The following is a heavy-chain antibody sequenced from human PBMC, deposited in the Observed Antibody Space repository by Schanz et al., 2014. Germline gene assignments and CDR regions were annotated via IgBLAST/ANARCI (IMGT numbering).Heavy chain of an antibody. Sequence: QVQLVQSGAEVKKPGSSVKVSCTASGGTFSSYTISWIRQAPGQGLEWMGIINPSGGSTRYGQKFQGRITVTTDTSTSTVYLELSSLRSDDTAVYYCGRGRGFYDYWGQGTLVTVSS. CDR2: INPSGGST. V-gene: IGHV1-46*03. CDR3: GRGRGFYDY. CDR1: GGTFSSYT. J-gene: IGHJ4*02. D-gene: IGHD3-10*01.